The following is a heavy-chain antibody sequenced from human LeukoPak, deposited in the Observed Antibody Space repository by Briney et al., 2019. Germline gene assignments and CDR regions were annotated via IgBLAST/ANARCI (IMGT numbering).Heavy chain of an antibody. J-gene: IGHJ4*02. Sequence: PGGSLRLSCVASGFTFNNYGINWVRQAPGKGLEWVSAISGSGTITYYADSVKGRFTISRDNSKDTLYLQMNSLRAEDTAIYFCAILTTHSSSSQFDYWGQGTLVTVSS. CDR2: ISGSGTIT. V-gene: IGHV3-23*01. CDR1: GFTFNNYG. CDR3: AILTTHSSSSQFDY. D-gene: IGHD6-6*01.